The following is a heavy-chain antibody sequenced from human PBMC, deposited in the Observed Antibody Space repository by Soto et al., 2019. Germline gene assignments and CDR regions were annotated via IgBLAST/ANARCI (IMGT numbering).Heavy chain of an antibody. Sequence: SETLSLTCTVSGDSIRSSSYWGWIRQPPGKGLEWIGSIYSTGNTYYNPSLNSQVTISVDTSKNQFSLNVISVTTADTAVYYCRRSSRYSTDVWGQGTTVTVS. J-gene: IGHJ6*02. D-gene: IGHD6-13*01. CDR3: RRSSRYSTDV. CDR1: GDSIRSSSY. CDR2: IYSTGNT. V-gene: IGHV4-39*01.